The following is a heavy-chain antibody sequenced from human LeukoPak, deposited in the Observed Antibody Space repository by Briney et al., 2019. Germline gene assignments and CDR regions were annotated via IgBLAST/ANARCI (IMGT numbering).Heavy chain of an antibody. CDR3: ARVGGSGSYLDYFDY. Sequence: ASVTVSCKASGYTFTSYYMHWVRQAPGQGLEWMGIIDPSGGSTSYAQKFQGRVTMTRDTSTSTVYMELSSLRSEDTAVYYCARVGGSGSYLDYFDYWGQGTLVTVSS. CDR2: IDPSGGST. CDR1: GYTFTSYY. V-gene: IGHV1-46*01. D-gene: IGHD1-26*01. J-gene: IGHJ4*02.